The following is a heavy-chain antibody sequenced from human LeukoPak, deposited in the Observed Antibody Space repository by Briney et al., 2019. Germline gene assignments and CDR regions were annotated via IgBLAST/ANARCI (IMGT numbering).Heavy chain of an antibody. D-gene: IGHD3-3*01. Sequence: IPGGSLRLSCAASGFTFSSYSMNWVRQAPGKGLEWVSSFSNNSSYKYYADSVKVRFTISRDNAKNSLYLQMNSLRAEDTAVYYCARDTETSSIFDYWGQGTLVTVSS. CDR1: GFTFSSYS. CDR2: FSNNSSYK. V-gene: IGHV3-21*01. CDR3: ARDTETSSIFDY. J-gene: IGHJ4*02.